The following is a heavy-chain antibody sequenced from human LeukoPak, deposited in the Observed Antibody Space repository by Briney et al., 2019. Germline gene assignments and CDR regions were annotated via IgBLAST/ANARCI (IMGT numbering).Heavy chain of an antibody. Sequence: GESLKISCKGSGYSFTSYWIGWVRPMPGKGLEWMGIIYPGDSDTRYSPSFQGQVTISADKSISTAYLQWSSLKASDTAMYYCARRAYNYNGSGRTSAFDIWGQGTMVTVSS. CDR1: GYSFTSYW. CDR3: ARRAYNYNGSGRTSAFDI. D-gene: IGHD3-10*01. J-gene: IGHJ3*02. CDR2: IYPGDSDT. V-gene: IGHV5-51*01.